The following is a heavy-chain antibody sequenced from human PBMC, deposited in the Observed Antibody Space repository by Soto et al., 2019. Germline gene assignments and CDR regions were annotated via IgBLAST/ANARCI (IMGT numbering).Heavy chain of an antibody. V-gene: IGHV3-53*01. CDR2: IYSDGTT. Sequence: PGGSLRLSCAASGFTVSSNYMSWVRQAPGKGLEWVSVIYSDGTTYYADSVKGRFTISRDNSKNMLYLQMNSLRAEDTAVYYCARDRSGSSGYYGMDVWGQGTTVTVSS. CDR3: ARDRSGSSGYYGMDV. J-gene: IGHJ6*02. CDR1: GFTVSSNY. D-gene: IGHD3-10*01.